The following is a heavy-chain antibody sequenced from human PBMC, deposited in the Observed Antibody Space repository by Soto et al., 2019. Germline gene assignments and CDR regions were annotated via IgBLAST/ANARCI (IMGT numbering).Heavy chain of an antibody. Sequence: PGGSLRLSCAASGFTFSSYAMHWVRQAPGKGLEWVAVISYDGSNKYYADSVKGRFTISRDKSKNTLYLQMNSLRAEDTAVYYCARHVNLRFAGIGFDSWGQGTLVTVSS. D-gene: IGHD3-3*01. V-gene: IGHV3-30-3*01. J-gene: IGHJ4*02. CDR1: GFTFSSYA. CDR2: ISYDGSNK. CDR3: ARHVNLRFAGIGFDS.